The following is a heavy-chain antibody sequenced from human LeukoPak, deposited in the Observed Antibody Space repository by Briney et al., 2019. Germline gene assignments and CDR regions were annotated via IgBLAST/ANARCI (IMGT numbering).Heavy chain of an antibody. Sequence: SETLSLTCTVSGVSVSSGSYYWSWIRQPPGKGLEWIGYIYYSGSTNYNPSLKSRVTILVDTSKNQFSLKLSSVTAADTAVYYCARDQGYDTKRYYYYGMDVWGQGTTVTVSS. D-gene: IGHD3-3*01. CDR1: GVSVSSGSYY. CDR2: IYYSGST. J-gene: IGHJ6*02. V-gene: IGHV4-61*01. CDR3: ARDQGYDTKRYYYYGMDV.